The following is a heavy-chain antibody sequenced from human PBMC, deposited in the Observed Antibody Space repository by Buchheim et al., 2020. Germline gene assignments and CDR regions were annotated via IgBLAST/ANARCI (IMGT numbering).Heavy chain of an antibody. D-gene: IGHD3-22*01. CDR3: ARVARSSGIDY. Sequence: QVQLQESGPGLVKPSETLSLTCTVSGGSVSSGSHYWIWVRQPPGKGLEWIGYVYYNGGTNYNPSLKSRVTISIDTSKDQFSLRLSSVSAADTAAYYCARVARSSGIDYWGQGTL. J-gene: IGHJ4*02. CDR2: VYYNGGT. CDR1: GGSVSSGSHY. V-gene: IGHV4-61*01.